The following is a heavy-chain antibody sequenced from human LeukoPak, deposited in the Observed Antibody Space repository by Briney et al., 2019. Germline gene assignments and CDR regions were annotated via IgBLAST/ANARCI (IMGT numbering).Heavy chain of an antibody. CDR1: GFTFSIHA. Sequence: GGSLRLSSAGSGFTFSIHAMSWVRQAPGKGLEWVSTIGGGDTYYADSVKGRFTISRDDSQSTVHLQMNSLRAEDTAVYYCAKDWIPYNRVFDCFDFWGQGTLVTVSS. CDR3: AKDWIPYNRVFDCFDF. V-gene: IGHV3-23*01. J-gene: IGHJ4*02. D-gene: IGHD1-1*01. CDR2: IGGGDT.